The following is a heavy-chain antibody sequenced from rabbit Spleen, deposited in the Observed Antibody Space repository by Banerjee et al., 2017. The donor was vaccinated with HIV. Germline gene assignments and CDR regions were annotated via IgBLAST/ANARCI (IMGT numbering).Heavy chain of an antibody. CDR3: ARSSSGDGYGYGL. CDR1: GFSFSSSYW. J-gene: IGHJ4*01. V-gene: IGHV1S40*01. D-gene: IGHD6-1*01. Sequence: QSLEESGGDLVKPGASLTLTCTASGFSFSSSYWICWVRQAPGKGLEWIACIYAGSSGSTYYASWAKGRFTISKTSSTTVTLQMTSLTAADTATYFCARSSSGDGYGYGLWGQGTLVTVS. CDR2: IYAGSSGST.